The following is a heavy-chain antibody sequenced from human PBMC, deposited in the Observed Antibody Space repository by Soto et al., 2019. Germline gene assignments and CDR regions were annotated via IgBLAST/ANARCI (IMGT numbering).Heavy chain of an antibody. D-gene: IGHD2-2*01. J-gene: IGHJ6*02. CDR2: VSPYNGHT. CDR3: ARDLTIVPATHPRLENYGMDV. CDR1: GYSFTSYG. Sequence: QVQLVQSAAEVKKPGASVKVSCKASGYSFTSYGISWVRRAPGHGLEGMGWVSPYNGHTQFAQRFQGRVTMTTDTSTKTAYMELRNLRSDDTAHYYCARDLTIVPATHPRLENYGMDVWGQGTTVIVSS. V-gene: IGHV1-18*01.